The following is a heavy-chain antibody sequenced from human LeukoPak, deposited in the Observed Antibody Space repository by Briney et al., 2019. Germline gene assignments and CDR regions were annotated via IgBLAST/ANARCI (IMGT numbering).Heavy chain of an antibody. CDR3: SGHMTSADY. Sequence: GGSLRLSCAASGFTFSDAWMSWVRQAPGKGLEWVARVKSKVHGETTDYAAPVNGRFTISRDDSENKLFLQMNSPKTEDTGVYYCSGHMTSADYWGQGTLVTVSS. CDR2: VKSKVHGETT. D-gene: IGHD2-2*01. CDR1: GFTFSDAW. V-gene: IGHV3-15*01. J-gene: IGHJ4*02.